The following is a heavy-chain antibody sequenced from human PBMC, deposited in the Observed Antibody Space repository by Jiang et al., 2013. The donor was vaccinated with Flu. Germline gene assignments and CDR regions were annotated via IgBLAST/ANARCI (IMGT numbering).Heavy chain of an antibody. J-gene: IGHJ5*02. CDR3: AKERGVWCSGGSCYSGWFDP. CDR1: SVSSNSAA. Sequence: SVSSNSAAWNWIRQSPSRGLEWLGRTYYRSKWYNDYAVSVKSRITINPDTSKNQFSLQLNSVTPEDTAVYYCAKERGVWCSGGSCYSGWFDPWGQGTLVTVSS. CDR2: TYYRSKWYN. V-gene: IGHV6-1*01. D-gene: IGHD2-15*01.